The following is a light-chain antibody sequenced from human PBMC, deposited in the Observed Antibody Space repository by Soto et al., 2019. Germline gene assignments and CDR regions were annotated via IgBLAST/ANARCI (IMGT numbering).Light chain of an antibody. CDR3: QQCDNLPPT. J-gene: IGKJ4*01. V-gene: IGKV1-33*01. CDR2: DAS. Sequence: DIQMTQSPSSLSASVGDRVSISCQASQDISNNLNWYQQKPGKAPKLLINDASNLQTGVPSRFSGSGSGTDFTFTISGLQAEDIATYYCQQCDNLPPTFGGGTKVEIK. CDR1: QDISNN.